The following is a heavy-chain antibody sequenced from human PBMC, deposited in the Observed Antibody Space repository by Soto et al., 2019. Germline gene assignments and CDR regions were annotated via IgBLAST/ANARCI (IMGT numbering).Heavy chain of an antibody. CDR1: GYTFTSYA. Sequence: ASVKVSCKASGYTFTSYAMHWVRQAPGQRLEWMGWINAGNGYTKYSQKFQGRVTITRDTSASTAYMELSSLRSEDTAVYYCARGLIAAAANGWFDPWGQGTLVTVSS. J-gene: IGHJ5*02. CDR2: INAGNGYT. V-gene: IGHV1-3*01. CDR3: ARGLIAAAANGWFDP. D-gene: IGHD6-13*01.